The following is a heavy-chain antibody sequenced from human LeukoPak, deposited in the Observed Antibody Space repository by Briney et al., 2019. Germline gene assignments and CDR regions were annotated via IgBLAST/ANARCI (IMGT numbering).Heavy chain of an antibody. CDR2: ISNSGGSA. D-gene: IGHD6-19*01. CDR3: AKGGGGSSGWYY. Sequence: GGSLRLSCAASGFTFSSYAMSWVRQAPGGGLEWVSTISNSGGSAYYADSVKGRFTISRDNSKNTLYLQMNSLRAEDTAVHYCAKGGGGSSGWYYWGQGTLVTVSP. CDR1: GFTFSSYA. J-gene: IGHJ4*02. V-gene: IGHV3-23*01.